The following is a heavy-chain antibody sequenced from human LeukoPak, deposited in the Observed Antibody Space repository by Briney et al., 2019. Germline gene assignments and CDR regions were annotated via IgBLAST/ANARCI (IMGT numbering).Heavy chain of an antibody. V-gene: IGHV3-53*01. CDR1: GFTVSSNY. Sequence: GGSLRLSCAASGFTVSSNYMSWVRQAPGKGLEWVSVIYGGGSTYYTDSVKGRFTISRDNSKNTLYLQMSSLRAEDTAVYYCARDSSSGSGSYPNDAFDIWGQGTVVTVSS. J-gene: IGHJ3*02. D-gene: IGHD3-10*01. CDR3: ARDSSSGSGSYPNDAFDI. CDR2: IYGGGST.